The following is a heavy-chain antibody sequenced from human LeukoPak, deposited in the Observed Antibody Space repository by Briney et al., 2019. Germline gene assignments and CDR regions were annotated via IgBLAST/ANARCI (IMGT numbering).Heavy chain of an antibody. CDR1: GGSISSGDYY. D-gene: IGHD3-22*01. CDR3: AWYDSSGYYYSR. Sequence: LSLTCTVSGGSISSGDYYMRWIRQAPGKGLEWVSYISSSGSTIYYADSVKGRFTISRDNAKNSLYLQMNSLRAEGTAVYYSAWYDSSGYYYSRWGQGTLVTVSS. J-gene: IGHJ4*02. CDR2: ISSSGSTI. V-gene: IGHV3-11*01.